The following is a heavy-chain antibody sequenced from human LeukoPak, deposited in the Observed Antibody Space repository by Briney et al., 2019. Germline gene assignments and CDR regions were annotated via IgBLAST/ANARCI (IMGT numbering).Heavy chain of an antibody. V-gene: IGHV3-23*01. CDR2: ISGSGGDT. CDR1: GFTFASYT. CDR3: AKGTEGGYDY. Sequence: GGSLRLSCAASGFTFASYTMTWVRQAPGKGLEWVSAISGSGGDTYFADSVRGRFTISRDNSKNTLYLHMNRLRPVDTAVYYCAKGTEGGYDYWGQGTLVTVSS. J-gene: IGHJ4*02. D-gene: IGHD5-12*01.